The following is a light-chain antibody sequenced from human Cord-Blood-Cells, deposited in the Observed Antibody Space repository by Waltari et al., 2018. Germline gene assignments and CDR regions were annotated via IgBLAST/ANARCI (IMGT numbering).Light chain of an antibody. CDR3: AAWDDSLNGPG. CDR2: SNN. V-gene: IGLV1-44*01. Sequence: QSVLTQPPSASGTPGQRVTISCSGSSSNIGSNTVNWYQQLPGTAPKLLIYSNNQRPSGVPDRVSGSKAGTSASLAISGLQSEDEADYYCAAWDDSLNGPGFGGGTKLTVL. J-gene: IGLJ3*02. CDR1: SSNIGSNT.